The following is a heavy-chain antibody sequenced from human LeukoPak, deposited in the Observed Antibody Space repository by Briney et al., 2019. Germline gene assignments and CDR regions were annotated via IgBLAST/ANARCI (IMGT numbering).Heavy chain of an antibody. J-gene: IGHJ6*03. V-gene: IGHV3-23*01. CDR2: ISDSGGST. Sequence: QPGGSLRLSCAAPGFTLSSYAMSWVRQAPGKGLEWVSSISDSGGSTNYADSVKGRFTISRDNSKNTVCLQMNSLRAEDTAVYYCAKVMKGSERLTMVRGVIIKTAGLYYMDVWGKGTTVTVSS. D-gene: IGHD3-10*01. CDR3: AKVMKGSERLTMVRGVIIKTAGLYYMDV. CDR1: GFTLSSYA.